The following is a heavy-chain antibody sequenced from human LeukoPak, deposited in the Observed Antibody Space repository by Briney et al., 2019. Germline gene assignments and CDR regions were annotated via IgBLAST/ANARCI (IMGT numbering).Heavy chain of an antibody. D-gene: IGHD5-12*01. J-gene: IGHJ4*02. V-gene: IGHV3-23*01. CDR3: AKRLRSQSFDY. CDR2: ITDSGGST. CDR1: GFTFNSDA. Sequence: SGGSLRLSCAASGFTFNSDAMTWVRQAPEKGLEWVSSITDSGGSTYYADSVKGRFTISRDNSKNTLHLQMDSLRAEDTAVYYCAKRLRSQSFDYWGQGTLVTVSS.